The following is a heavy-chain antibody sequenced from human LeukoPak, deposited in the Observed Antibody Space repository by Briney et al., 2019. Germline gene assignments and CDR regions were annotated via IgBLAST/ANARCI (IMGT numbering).Heavy chain of an antibody. CDR2: ISYSGNS. V-gene: IGHV4-59*02. D-gene: IGHD3-3*01. CDR1: GGSVNGYY. CDR3: ARDGGFWSGQGAFDI. Sequence: SETLSLTCSVSGGSVNGYYWSWIRQPPGKGLEWIGYISYSGNSNYNPSLKSRVTISVDTSKNQFSLKLSSLTAADTAVYYCARDGGFWSGQGAFDIWGQGTMVTVSS. J-gene: IGHJ3*02.